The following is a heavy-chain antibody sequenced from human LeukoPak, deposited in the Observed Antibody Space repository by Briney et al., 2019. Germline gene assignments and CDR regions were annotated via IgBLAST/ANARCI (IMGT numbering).Heavy chain of an antibody. CDR2: ISSSGSTI. J-gene: IGHJ6*03. D-gene: IGHD6-13*01. CDR1: GFTFSDYY. Sequence: GGSLRLSCEASGFTFSDYYMSWIRQAPGKGLEWVSYISSSGSTIYYADSVKGRFTISRDNAKNSLYLQMNSLRAEDTAVYYCARDFSSSWFGYYYYMDVWGKGTTVTVSS. V-gene: IGHV3-11*04. CDR3: ARDFSSSWFGYYYYMDV.